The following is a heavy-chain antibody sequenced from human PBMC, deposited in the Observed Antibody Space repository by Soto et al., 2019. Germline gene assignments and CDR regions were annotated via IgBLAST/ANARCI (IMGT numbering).Heavy chain of an antibody. CDR3: ARDPKDYYDSSGYYPC. J-gene: IGHJ4*02. D-gene: IGHD3-22*01. Sequence: EVQLVDSGGGLVQPGGSLRLSCAASEFTFRSYWMHWVRQSPGKGLVWVSRISGDGSSTNYADSVKGRFTISRDNAKNTVYLQIDSLRAEDTAVYYCARDPKDYYDSSGYYPCWGQGTLVTVSS. CDR1: EFTFRSYW. CDR2: ISGDGSST. V-gene: IGHV3-74*01.